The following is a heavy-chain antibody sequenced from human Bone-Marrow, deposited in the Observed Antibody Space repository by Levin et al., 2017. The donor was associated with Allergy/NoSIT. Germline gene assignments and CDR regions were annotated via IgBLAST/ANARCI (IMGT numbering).Heavy chain of an antibody. CDR3: ARVPDGSSCSQGNWFDP. CDR1: GGSFSGYY. CDR2: INHSGST. D-gene: IGHD6-13*01. Sequence: SETLSLTCAVYGGSFSGYYWSWIRQPPGKGLEWIGEINHSGSTNYNPSLKSRVTISVDTSKNQFSLKLSSVTAADTAVYYCARVPDGSSCSQGNWFDPWGQGTLVTVSS. V-gene: IGHV4-34*01. J-gene: IGHJ5*02.